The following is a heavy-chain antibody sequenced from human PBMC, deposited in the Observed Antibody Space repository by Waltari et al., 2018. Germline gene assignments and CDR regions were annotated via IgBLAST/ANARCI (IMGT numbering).Heavy chain of an antibody. CDR2: MNPNSGNT. Sequence: QVQLVQSGAEVKKPGASVKVSCKASGYTFTSYDINWVRQATAHGLEWMGWMNPNSGNTGYAQKFQGRVTMTRNTSISTAYMELSSLRSEDTAVYYCARGRGTIFGVVIKVNWFDPWGQGTLVTVSS. J-gene: IGHJ5*02. CDR3: ARGRGTIFGVVIKVNWFDP. D-gene: IGHD3-3*01. V-gene: IGHV1-8*01. CDR1: GYTFTSYD.